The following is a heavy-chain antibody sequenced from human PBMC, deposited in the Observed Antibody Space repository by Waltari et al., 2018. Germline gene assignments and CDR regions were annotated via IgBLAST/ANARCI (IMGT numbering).Heavy chain of an antibody. D-gene: IGHD3-3*01. Sequence: QLQLQESGPGLVKPSETLSLTCTVSGGSISSSRYYWGWLRQPPGKGLEWIGSIYYSGSTYYNPSLKSRVTISVDTSKNQFSLKLSSVTAADTAVYYCARHLSYYDFWSGYYGSAFDIWGQGTMVTVSS. CDR1: GGSISSSRYY. J-gene: IGHJ3*02. V-gene: IGHV4-39*07. CDR3: ARHLSYYDFWSGYYGSAFDI. CDR2: IYYSGST.